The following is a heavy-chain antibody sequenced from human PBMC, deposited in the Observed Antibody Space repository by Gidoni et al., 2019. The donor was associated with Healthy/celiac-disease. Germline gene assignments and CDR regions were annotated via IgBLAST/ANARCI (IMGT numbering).Heavy chain of an antibody. D-gene: IGHD1-26*01. J-gene: IGHJ4*02. CDR1: GFTFSSYA. Sequence: EVLLLESGGGLVQPGGSLRLSCAASGFTFSSYAMSWVRQAPGKGLEWVSAISGSGGSTYYADSVKGRFTISRDNSKNTLYLQMNSLRAEDTAVYYCAKDSLGGSYFGEFDYWGQGTLVTVSS. CDR2: ISGSGGST. CDR3: AKDSLGGSYFGEFDY. V-gene: IGHV3-23*01.